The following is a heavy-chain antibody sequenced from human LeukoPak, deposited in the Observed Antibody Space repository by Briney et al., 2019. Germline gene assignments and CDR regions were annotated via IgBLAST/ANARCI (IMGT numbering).Heavy chain of an antibody. Sequence: KPSETLSLTCAVSGYSISSGYYWGWIRQPPGKGLEWIGSIYHSGSTYYNPSLKSRVTISVDTSKNQFSLKLSSVTAADTAVYYCASGAPTDYLWGRGTLVTVSS. V-gene: IGHV4-38-2*01. CDR3: ASGAPTDYL. CDR1: GYSISSGYY. J-gene: IGHJ2*01. CDR2: IYHSGST. D-gene: IGHD1-1*01.